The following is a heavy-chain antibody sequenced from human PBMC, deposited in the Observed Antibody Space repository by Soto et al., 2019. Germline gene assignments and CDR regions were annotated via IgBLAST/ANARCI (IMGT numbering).Heavy chain of an antibody. CDR1: GYTFTSYA. CDR2: INAGNGNT. Sequence: QVQLVQSGAEVKKPGASVKVSCKASGYTFTSYAMHWVRQAPGQRLEWMAWINAGNGNTKYSQKFQGRVTITRDTSASTAYVELSSLRSEDTAVYYCASGFSGSDADWFDPGGQGTLVTVSS. CDR3: ASGFSGSDADWFDP. J-gene: IGHJ5*02. V-gene: IGHV1-3*01. D-gene: IGHD5-12*01.